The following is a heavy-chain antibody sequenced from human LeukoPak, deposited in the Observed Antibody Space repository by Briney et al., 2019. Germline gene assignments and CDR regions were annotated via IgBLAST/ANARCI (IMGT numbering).Heavy chain of an antibody. CDR3: AKDFTGIAVAVMDV. J-gene: IGHJ6*02. Sequence: PGGSLRLSCAASGFTFDDYAMPWVRQAPGKGLEWVSGISWNSGSIGYADSVKGRFTISRDNAKNSLYLQMNSLRAEDTALYYCAKDFTGIAVAVMDVWGQGTTVTVSS. D-gene: IGHD6-19*01. CDR2: ISWNSGSI. CDR1: GFTFDDYA. V-gene: IGHV3-9*01.